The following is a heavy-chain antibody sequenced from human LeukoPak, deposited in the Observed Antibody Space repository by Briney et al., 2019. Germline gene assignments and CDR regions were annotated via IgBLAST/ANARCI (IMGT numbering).Heavy chain of an antibody. Sequence: SVKVSCEASGGTFSSYAISWVRQAPGQGLEWMGRIIPILGIANYAQKFQGRVTITADKSTSTAYMELSSLRSEDTAVYYCASSRWDSSSWYYFDYWGQGTLVTVSS. CDR3: ASSRWDSSSWYYFDY. D-gene: IGHD6-13*01. CDR1: GGTFSSYA. V-gene: IGHV1-69*04. CDR2: IIPILGIA. J-gene: IGHJ4*02.